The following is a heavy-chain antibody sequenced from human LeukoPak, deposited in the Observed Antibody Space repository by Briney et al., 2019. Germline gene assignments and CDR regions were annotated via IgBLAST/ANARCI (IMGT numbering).Heavy chain of an antibody. J-gene: IGHJ4*02. Sequence: GGSLRLSCAASGFTLSSYWMHWVRQAPGKGLVWVSRINSDGSSTSYADSVKGRFTISRDNAKNTLYLQMNSLRAEDTAVYYCASALNWGQFDYWGQGTLVTVSS. CDR3: ASALNWGQFDY. CDR1: GFTLSSYW. V-gene: IGHV3-74*01. CDR2: INSDGSST. D-gene: IGHD7-27*01.